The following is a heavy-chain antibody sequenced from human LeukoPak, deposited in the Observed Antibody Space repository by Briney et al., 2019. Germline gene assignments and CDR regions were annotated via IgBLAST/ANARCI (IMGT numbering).Heavy chain of an antibody. J-gene: IGHJ5*02. Sequence: GRSLRLSRAASGFTFDDYGMHWVRQAPGKGLEWVSGINWSSGSIGYADSVKGRFTISRDNAKNSLYLHMSSLRAEDTALYYCVKDSYSRRTGWFDPWGQGTLVTVSS. CDR2: INWSSGSI. V-gene: IGHV3-9*01. D-gene: IGHD2-15*01. CDR1: GFTFDDYG. CDR3: VKDSYSRRTGWFDP.